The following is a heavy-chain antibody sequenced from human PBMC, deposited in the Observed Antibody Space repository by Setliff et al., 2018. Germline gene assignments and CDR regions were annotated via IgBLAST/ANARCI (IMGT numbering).Heavy chain of an antibody. J-gene: IGHJ6*02. Sequence: AETLSLTCTVSGGSLSSFYWSWIRQPPGKGLEWIGYIYHDGKTKFNPSLKSRVTMSVDTSKNQFALYLKSVTAADSAVYYCARDRTAYSYGLDVWGQGTTVTVSS. V-gene: IGHV4-59*01. CDR3: ARDRTAYSYGLDV. D-gene: IGHD5-18*01. CDR2: IYHDGKT. CDR1: GGSLSSFY.